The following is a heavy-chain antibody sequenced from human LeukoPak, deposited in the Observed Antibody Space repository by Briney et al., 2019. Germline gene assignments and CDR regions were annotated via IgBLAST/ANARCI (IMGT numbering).Heavy chain of an antibody. CDR1: GFTVSSNY. J-gene: IGHJ4*02. V-gene: IGHV3-53*01. CDR2: IYSGGST. CDR3: ASQASRNYDATYYFDY. Sequence: QAGGSLRLSCAASGFTVSSNYMSWVRQAPGKGLEWVSVIYSGGSTFYADSVKGRFTISRDNFKNTLYLQMDSMRAEDTAVYYCASQASRNYDATYYFDYWGQGTLVTVSS. D-gene: IGHD3-22*01.